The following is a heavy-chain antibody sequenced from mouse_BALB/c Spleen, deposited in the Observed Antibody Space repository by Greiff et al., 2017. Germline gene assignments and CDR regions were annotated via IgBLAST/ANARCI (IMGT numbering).Heavy chain of an antibody. D-gene: IGHD2-1*01. CDR3: ARGNYLYYYAMDY. CDR2: ISSGSSTI. Sequence: EVKLMESGGGLVQPGGSRKLSCAASGFTFSSFGMHWVRQAPEKGLEWVAYISSGSSTIYYADTVKGRFTISRDNPKNTLFLQMTSLRSEDTAMYYCARGNYLYYYAMDYWGQGTSVTVAS. CDR1: GFTFSSFG. V-gene: IGHV5-17*02. J-gene: IGHJ4*01.